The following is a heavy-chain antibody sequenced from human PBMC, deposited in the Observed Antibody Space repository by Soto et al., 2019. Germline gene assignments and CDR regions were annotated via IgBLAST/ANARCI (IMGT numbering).Heavy chain of an antibody. J-gene: IGHJ6*02. CDR3: GRAYYDFWSGYYSSYYYYGMDV. CDR2: IIPIFGTA. CDR1: GGTFSSYA. D-gene: IGHD3-3*01. Sequence: QVQLVQSGAEVKKPGSSVKVSCKASGGTFSSYAISWVRQAPGQGLEWMGGIIPIFGTANYAQKFQGRVTITADKSTSTAYMELSSLRSEDTAVYYCGRAYYDFWSGYYSSYYYYGMDVWGQGITVTVSS. V-gene: IGHV1-69*06.